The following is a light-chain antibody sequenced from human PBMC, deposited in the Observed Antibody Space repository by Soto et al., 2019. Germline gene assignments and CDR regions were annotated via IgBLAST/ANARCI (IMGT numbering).Light chain of an antibody. CDR3: QQYGSSPLS. J-gene: IGKJ4*01. CDR1: QSVSSSY. V-gene: IGKV3-20*01. Sequence: EIVLTQSPGTLSLSPGEIATLSCRGSQSVSSSYLAWYQQKPGQAPRLLIYGASIRATGIPDRFSGSGSGTDFTLTISRLEAEDFAVYYCQQYGSSPLSFGGGTKVDIK. CDR2: GAS.